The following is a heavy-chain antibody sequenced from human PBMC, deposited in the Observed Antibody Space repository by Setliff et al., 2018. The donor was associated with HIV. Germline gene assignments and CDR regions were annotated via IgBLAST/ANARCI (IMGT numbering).Heavy chain of an antibody. Sequence: SETLSLTCAASGYSIKSGFSRAWIRQPPGQGPQWIGSIYQSGSSYYNPSLQSRVTISVDSSKNPFPLNLFSVTAADTAVSYCARPRRVRSRAWYWFDIWGQGTLVTVSS. D-gene: IGHD6-19*01. V-gene: IGHV4-38-2*01. CDR3: ARPRRVRSRAWYWFDI. J-gene: IGHJ5*02. CDR2: IYQSGSS. CDR1: GYSIKSGFS.